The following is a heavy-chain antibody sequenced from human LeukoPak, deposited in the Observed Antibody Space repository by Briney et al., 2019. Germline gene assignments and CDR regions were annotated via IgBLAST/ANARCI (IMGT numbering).Heavy chain of an antibody. CDR3: ARDSPSVGTAGYYYYMDV. CDR2: IYTSGST. D-gene: IGHD4-23*01. J-gene: IGHJ6*03. Sequence: SSETLSLTCTVSGGSISSYYWSWIRQPAGMGLEWIGRIYTSGSTNYNPSLKSRVTMSVDTSKNQFSLKLSSVTAADTAVYYCARDSPSVGTAGYYYYMDVWGKGTTVTVSS. CDR1: GGSISSYY. V-gene: IGHV4-4*07.